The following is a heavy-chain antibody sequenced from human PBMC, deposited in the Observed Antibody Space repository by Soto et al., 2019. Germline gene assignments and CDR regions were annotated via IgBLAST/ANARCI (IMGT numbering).Heavy chain of an antibody. CDR1: GFTFSSYW. Sequence: EVQLVESGGGIVQPGGSLRLSCAASGFTFSSYWMHWVRQAPGKGLVWVSRINSDGSRTSYADSAKGRFTISRDNAKNTVYLRMNSRRAEDTAVYYCERGDGDYYDGNGYLGRHWGQGTLVTVSS. J-gene: IGHJ4*02. D-gene: IGHD3-22*01. CDR2: INSDGSRT. V-gene: IGHV3-74*01. CDR3: ERGDGDYYDGNGYLGRH.